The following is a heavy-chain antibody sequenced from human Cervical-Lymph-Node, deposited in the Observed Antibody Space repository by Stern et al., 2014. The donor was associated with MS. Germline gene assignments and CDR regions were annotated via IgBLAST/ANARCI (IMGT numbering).Heavy chain of an antibody. J-gene: IGHJ5*02. V-gene: IGHV4-59*01. Sequence: QVQLVESGPGLLRPSGTLSLTCTVSGASITSYYWSWIRQPPGKGLEWIGYIYYSATTNYNASLKGRVAISIDTSKPQFSLRLSSVTAADPAVYYCAKATDLWGQGTLVTVSS. CDR3: AKATDL. CDR1: GASITSYY. CDR2: IYYSATT.